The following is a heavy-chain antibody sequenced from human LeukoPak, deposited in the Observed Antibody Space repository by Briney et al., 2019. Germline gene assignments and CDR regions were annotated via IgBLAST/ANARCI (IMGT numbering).Heavy chain of an antibody. V-gene: IGHV3-7*01. CDR3: TSWGDTTAEYFQR. J-gene: IGHJ1*01. CDR1: GFTFNRCW. D-gene: IGHD2-21*02. Sequence: GGSLRLSCVVSGFTFNRCWMNWVRQAPGKGLEWVAHINPDGRDTYYVDSEKGRFTISRDNAQNSMYLQMNSLRVEDTAVYYCTSWGDTTAEYFQRWGQGTLVTVSS. CDR2: INPDGRDT.